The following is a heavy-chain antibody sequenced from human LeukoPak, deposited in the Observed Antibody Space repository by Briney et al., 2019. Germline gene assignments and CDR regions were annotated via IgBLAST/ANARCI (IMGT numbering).Heavy chain of an antibody. V-gene: IGHV4-59*01. D-gene: IGHD3-9*01. Sequence: SETLSLTCTVSAGSISSYYWSWIRQPPGKGLEWIGYIYYSGSTNYNPSLKSRVTISVDTSKNQFSLKLRSVTAEDTAVYYCARTNSENYDILPGYSNWFDPWGQGTLVTVSS. CDR2: IYYSGST. CDR1: AGSISSYY. CDR3: ARTNSENYDILPGYSNWFDP. J-gene: IGHJ5*02.